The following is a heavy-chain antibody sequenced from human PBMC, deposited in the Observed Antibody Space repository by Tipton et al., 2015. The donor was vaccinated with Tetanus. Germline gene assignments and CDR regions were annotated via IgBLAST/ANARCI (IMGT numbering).Heavy chain of an antibody. V-gene: IGHV4-30-4*01. CDR1: GDSIRSEDYY. CDR2: IYYSGST. Sequence: TLSLTCSVSGDSIRSEDYYWGWIRQSPGKGLEWLGYIYYSGSTYNNPSLKSRVSISFDASKNQFSLSLNSVTAADSATYYCARLACSSPGCCYCYYYYVDVWGTGTAVAVSS. CDR3: ARLACSSPGCCYCYYYYVDV. D-gene: IGHD2-2*01. J-gene: IGHJ6*03.